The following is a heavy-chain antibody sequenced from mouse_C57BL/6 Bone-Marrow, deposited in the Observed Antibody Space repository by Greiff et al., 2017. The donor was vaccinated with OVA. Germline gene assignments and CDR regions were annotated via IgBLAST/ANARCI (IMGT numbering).Heavy chain of an antibody. CDR2: ISNGGGST. D-gene: IGHD1-1*01. V-gene: IGHV5-12*01. CDR1: GFTFSDYY. CDR3: ARRGSGSFDY. J-gene: IGHJ2*01. Sequence: EVQGVESGGGLVQPGGSLKLSCAASGFTFSDYYMYWVRQTPEKRLEWVAYISNGGGSTYYPDTVKGRFTISRDNAKNTLYLQMSRLKSEDTAMYYCARRGSGSFDYWGQGTTLTVSS.